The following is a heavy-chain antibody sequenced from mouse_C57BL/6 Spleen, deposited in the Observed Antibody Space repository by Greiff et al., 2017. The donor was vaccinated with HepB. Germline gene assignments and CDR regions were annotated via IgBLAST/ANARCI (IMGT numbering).Heavy chain of an antibody. V-gene: IGHV1-52*01. J-gene: IGHJ2*01. CDR1: GYTFTSYW. D-gene: IGHD1-1*01. CDR3: ARSGSSYFDY. Sequence: QVQLKQPGAELVRPGSSVKLSCKASGYTFTSYWMHWVKQRPIQGLEWIGNIDPSDSETHYNQKFKDKATLTVDKSSSTAYMQLSSLTSEDSAVYYCARSGSSYFDYWGQGTTLTVSS. CDR2: IDPSDSET.